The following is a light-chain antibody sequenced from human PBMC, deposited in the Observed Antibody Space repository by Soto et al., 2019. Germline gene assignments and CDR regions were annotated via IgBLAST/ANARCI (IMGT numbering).Light chain of an antibody. CDR2: KAS. CDR3: QQYKDYTYT. CDR1: QSVGRW. Sequence: DIQMTQSPSTLSASVGDRVTITSGASQSVGRWLAWYQQKPGRAPTVLIYKASTLKYGVPPRFSGSGSGTEFSLTISSLQPDDSATCYCQQYKDYTYTFGQGTKVDIK. J-gene: IGKJ1*01. V-gene: IGKV1-5*03.